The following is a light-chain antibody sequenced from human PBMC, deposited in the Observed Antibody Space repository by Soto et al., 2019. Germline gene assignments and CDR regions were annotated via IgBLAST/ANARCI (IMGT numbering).Light chain of an antibody. J-gene: IGKJ3*01. CDR3: QQYNNWPIS. Sequence: EIVMTQSPATLSVSPGERATLSCRASQSVSSNLAWYQQKPGQAPRLLIYGASTRATGIPARFSGSGSGTELSLTISSLLSEDFAVYYCQQYNNWPISFGPGTKVDIK. V-gene: IGKV3D-15*01. CDR2: GAS. CDR1: QSVSSN.